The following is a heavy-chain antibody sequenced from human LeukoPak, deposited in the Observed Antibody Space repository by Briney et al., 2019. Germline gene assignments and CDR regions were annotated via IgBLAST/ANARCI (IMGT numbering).Heavy chain of an antibody. CDR1: GFTFSSYS. J-gene: IGHJ4*02. Sequence: PGGSLRLSCAASGFTFSSYSMNWVRQAPGKGLEWVGHIKGKTDGGTTDYAAPVQGRFTISRDDSKNTLFLQMNSLKTEDTAVYYCTTGTWIQLWLADYWGQGTLVTVSS. D-gene: IGHD5-18*01. CDR2: IKGKTDGGTT. CDR3: TTGTWIQLWLADY. V-gene: IGHV3-15*07.